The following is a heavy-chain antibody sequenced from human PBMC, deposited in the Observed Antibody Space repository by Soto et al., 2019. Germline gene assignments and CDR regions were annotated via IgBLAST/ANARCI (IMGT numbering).Heavy chain of an antibody. CDR1: GGSISSGGYS. V-gene: IGHV4-30-2*01. CDR3: ARVPGP. J-gene: IGHJ5*02. CDR2: IYYSGST. Sequence: PSETLSLTCAVSGGSISSGGYSWSWIRQPPGKGLEWIGYIYYSGSTNYNPSLKSRVTISVDRSKNQFSLKLSSVTAADTAVYYCARVPGPWGQGTLVTVS.